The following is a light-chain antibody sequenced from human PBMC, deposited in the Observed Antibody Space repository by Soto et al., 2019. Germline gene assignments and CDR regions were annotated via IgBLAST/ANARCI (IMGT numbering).Light chain of an antibody. Sequence: EIVMTQSPATLSVSPGEAATLSCRASQSVSSSYVAWYQQKPGQAPRLLIYGASNRATGIPARFSGSGSGTEFTLTISSLQYEDFAVYYCHQYKSWPRHFGGGTNVEI. CDR2: GAS. V-gene: IGKV3D-15*01. J-gene: IGKJ4*01. CDR3: HQYKSWPRH. CDR1: QSVSSS.